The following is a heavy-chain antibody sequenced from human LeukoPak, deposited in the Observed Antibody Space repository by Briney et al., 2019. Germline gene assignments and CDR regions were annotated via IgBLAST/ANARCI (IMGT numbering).Heavy chain of an antibody. J-gene: IGHJ4*02. CDR1: GGSISRYY. D-gene: IGHD4-23*01. CDR2: IYYSGST. V-gene: IGHV4-59*01. Sequence: SETLSLTCTVSGGSISRYYWSWIRQPPGKGLEWIGYIYYSGSTNYNPSLKSRVTISVDTSKNQFSLKLSSVTAADTAVYYCARDRWQGLADYWGQGTLVTVSS. CDR3: ARDRWQGLADY.